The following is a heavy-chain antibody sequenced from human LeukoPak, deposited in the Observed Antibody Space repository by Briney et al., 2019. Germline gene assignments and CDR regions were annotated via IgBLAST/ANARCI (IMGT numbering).Heavy chain of an antibody. J-gene: IGHJ4*02. CDR3: ARSRVTTIPNFDY. Sequence: APMKVSCKASGYTFIGYYIHWVRQAPGQGLEWMGWINPNSGATDYAQKFQGRVTMTTDTSISTTYMELSKLNSDDTAVYYCARSRVTTIPNFDYWGQGTLVTASS. D-gene: IGHD2-21*02. CDR2: INPNSGAT. CDR1: GYTFIGYY. V-gene: IGHV1-2*02.